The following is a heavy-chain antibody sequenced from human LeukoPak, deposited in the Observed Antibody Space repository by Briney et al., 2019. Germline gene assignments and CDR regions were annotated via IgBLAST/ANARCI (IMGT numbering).Heavy chain of an antibody. J-gene: IGHJ4*02. CDR2: INPNSGGT. CDR3: ARDWYYGSGRDLGY. V-gene: IGHV1-2*02. Sequence: VASVKVSCKASGYTFTGYYMHWVRQAPGQGLEWVGWINPNSGGTNYAQKFQGRVTMTRDTSISTAYMELSRLRSDDTAVYYCARDWYYGSGRDLGYWGQGTLVTVSS. CDR1: GYTFTGYY. D-gene: IGHD3-10*01.